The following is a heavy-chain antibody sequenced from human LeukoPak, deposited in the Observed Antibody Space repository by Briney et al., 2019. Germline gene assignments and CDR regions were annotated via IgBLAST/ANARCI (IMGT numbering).Heavy chain of an antibody. CDR3: ARLRSGSYSAFDI. CDR2: IYPGHSDT. J-gene: IGHJ3*02. Sequence: GESLKISCKGSGYSITSYWIGWVRQMPGTGLEWIGIIYPGHSDTRYSTSFQGQATISADKSISTAYLQWSSLKASDTAMYYCARLRSGSYSAFDIWGQGTMVTVSS. V-gene: IGHV5-51*01. CDR1: GYSITSYW. D-gene: IGHD1-26*01.